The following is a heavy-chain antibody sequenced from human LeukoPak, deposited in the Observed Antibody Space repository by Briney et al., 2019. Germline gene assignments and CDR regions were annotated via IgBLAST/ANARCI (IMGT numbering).Heavy chain of an antibody. CDR1: EFTFNRYG. J-gene: IGHJ4*02. CDR3: AKDGGLGGQRDY. V-gene: IGHV3-30*02. Sequence: PGGSLRLSCAASEFTFNRYGMHWVRQAPGKGLEWVAFIWSETTDKYYVDSVKGRFTISRDNSKNTLYLQMNSLRAEDTAVYYCAKDGGLGGQRDYWGQGTLVTVSS. D-gene: IGHD2-15*01. CDR2: IWSETTDK.